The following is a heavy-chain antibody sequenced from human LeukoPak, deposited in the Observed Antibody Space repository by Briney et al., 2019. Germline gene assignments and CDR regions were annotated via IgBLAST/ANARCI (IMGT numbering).Heavy chain of an antibody. J-gene: IGHJ4*02. CDR1: GFTFSSYA. CDR2: ISYDGSNK. D-gene: IGHD4-17*01. Sequence: GGSLRLSCAASGFTFSSYAMSWVRQAPGKGLEWVAVISYDGSNKYYADSVKGRFTISRDNSKNTLYLQMNSLRAEDTAVYYCAKDSVTTGSFDYWGQGTLVTVSS. V-gene: IGHV3-30*18. CDR3: AKDSVTTGSFDY.